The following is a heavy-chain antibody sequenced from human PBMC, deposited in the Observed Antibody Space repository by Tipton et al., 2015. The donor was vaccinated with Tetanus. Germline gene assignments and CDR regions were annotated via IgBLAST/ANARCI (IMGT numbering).Heavy chain of an antibody. CDR1: GFTFSSYA. V-gene: IGHV3-23*01. CDR2: ISGSGGST. Sequence: SLRLSCAASGFTFSSYAMSWVRQAPGKGLEWVSAISGSGGSTYYADSVKGRFTISRDNSKNTLYLQMNSLRAEDTAVYYCAKVIDCGDYTYDYWGQGTLVTVSS. CDR3: AKVIDCGDYTYDY. J-gene: IGHJ4*02. D-gene: IGHD4-17*01.